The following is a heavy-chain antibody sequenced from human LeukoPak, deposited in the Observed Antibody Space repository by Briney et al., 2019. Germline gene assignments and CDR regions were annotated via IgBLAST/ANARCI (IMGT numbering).Heavy chain of an antibody. Sequence: SETLSLTCAVYGDSFSRYLWNWVRQPPGKPLQYLGDINHAGNTNYNPSLKTRVILSVDKSMNQFSLKLTSVTATDTAVYFCARGSSFDGYCAPGACQAGYYDMWGQGTPVTVSS. V-gene: IGHV4-34*01. CDR3: ARGSSFDGYCAPGACQAGYYDM. CDR2: INHAGNT. D-gene: IGHD3-22*01. J-gene: IGHJ4*02. CDR1: GDSFSRYL.